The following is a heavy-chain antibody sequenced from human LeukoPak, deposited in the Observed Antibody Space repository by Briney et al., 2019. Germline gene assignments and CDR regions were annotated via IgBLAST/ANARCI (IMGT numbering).Heavy chain of an antibody. J-gene: IGHJ4*02. CDR2: ISYDASTK. D-gene: IGHD6-19*01. CDR1: GFTFSGFA. Sequence: GGSLRLSCAASGFTFSGFAMHWVRQAPGKGLEWVALISYDASTKYYADSVKGRFTISRDNSKNTLYLQMNSLRAEDTAMYYCARGVFATGWYPDNFDYWGQGILVTVSS. CDR3: ARGVFATGWYPDNFDY. V-gene: IGHV3-30-3*01.